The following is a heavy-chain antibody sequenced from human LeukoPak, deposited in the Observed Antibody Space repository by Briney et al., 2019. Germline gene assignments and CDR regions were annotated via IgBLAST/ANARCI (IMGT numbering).Heavy chain of an antibody. Sequence: FSVKVSCKASGGTFSSYAISWVRQAPGQGLEWMGRIIPIFGIANYAQKFQGRVTITADKSTSTAYMELSSLRSEDTAVYYCAREGYYDSSGYYPPAYYFDYWGQGTLVTVSS. CDR2: IIPIFGIA. CDR1: GGTFSSYA. J-gene: IGHJ4*02. V-gene: IGHV1-69*04. D-gene: IGHD3-22*01. CDR3: AREGYYDSSGYYPPAYYFDY.